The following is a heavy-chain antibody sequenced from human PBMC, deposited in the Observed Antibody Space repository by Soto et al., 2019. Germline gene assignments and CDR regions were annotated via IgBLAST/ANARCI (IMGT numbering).Heavy chain of an antibody. CDR1: GGSISSYY. D-gene: IGHD1-1*01. Sequence: QVQLQESGPGLVKPSETLSLTCTVSGGSISSYYWSWIRQPPGKGLEWIGYIYYSGSTNYNPSLKGRFTISVDTSKNQFPRKRSSVTGGDPAVYGWAGGYDPDYLDPWGQGTLVTVSS. CDR3: AGGYDPDYLDP. J-gene: IGHJ5*02. CDR2: IYYSGST. V-gene: IGHV4-59*01.